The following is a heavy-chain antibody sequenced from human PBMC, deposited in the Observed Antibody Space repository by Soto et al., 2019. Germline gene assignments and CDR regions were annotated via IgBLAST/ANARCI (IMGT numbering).Heavy chain of an antibody. V-gene: IGHV3-21*01. CDR3: AREASYGGTLDY. J-gene: IGHJ4*02. CDR1: GFTFSSYS. Sequence: EVQLVESGGGLVKPGGSLRLSCAASGFTFSSYSMNWVRQAPGXGLEWVSSISSSSSYIYYADSVKGRFTISRDNAKNSLYLQMNSLRAEDTAVYYCAREASYGGTLDYWGQGTLVTVSS. CDR2: ISSSSSYI. D-gene: IGHD5-18*01.